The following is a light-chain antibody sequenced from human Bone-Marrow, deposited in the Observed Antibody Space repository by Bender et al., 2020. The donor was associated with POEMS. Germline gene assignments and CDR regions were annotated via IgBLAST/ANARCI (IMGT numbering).Light chain of an antibody. CDR3: SSYAGNVV. CDR1: SSDVADYTY. CDR2: DVA. Sequence: QSALTQPPSASGSPGQSVTISCTGTSSDVADYTYVSWYQQHPGKAPKLMIYDVAERPSGVPDRFSGSESRDTAPLTVSRLQAGDEAIYYCSSYAGNVVFGGGSKLTVL. J-gene: IGLJ2*01. V-gene: IGLV2-8*01.